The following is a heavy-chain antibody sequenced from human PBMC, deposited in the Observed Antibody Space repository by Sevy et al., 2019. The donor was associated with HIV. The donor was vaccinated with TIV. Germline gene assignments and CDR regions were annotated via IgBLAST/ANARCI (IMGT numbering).Heavy chain of an antibody. CDR1: GYTFTSYG. D-gene: IGHD5-12*01. CDR3: ASAMATSYYYYGMDV. CDR2: ISAYNGNT. J-gene: IGHJ6*02. Sequence: ASVKVSCKASGYTFTSYGISWVRQAPGQGLEWMGWISAYNGNTNYAQKLQGRVTMTTDTSTGTAYMELRRLISDETAEYYCASAMATSYYYYGMDVWGQGTTVTVSS. V-gene: IGHV1-18*01.